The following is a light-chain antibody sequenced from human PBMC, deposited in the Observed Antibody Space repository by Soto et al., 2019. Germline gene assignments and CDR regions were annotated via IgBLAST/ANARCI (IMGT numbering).Light chain of an antibody. CDR1: QSVSSSY. Sequence: EIVLTQSPGTLSLSPGERATLSCRASQSVSSSYLGWYQQKPGQAPRLLIYGASTRATGIPDGFSGSGSGTDFTLTISRLEPEDFAVYYCQQYGSSIFTFGPGTKVDIK. V-gene: IGKV3-20*01. CDR2: GAS. CDR3: QQYGSSIFT. J-gene: IGKJ3*01.